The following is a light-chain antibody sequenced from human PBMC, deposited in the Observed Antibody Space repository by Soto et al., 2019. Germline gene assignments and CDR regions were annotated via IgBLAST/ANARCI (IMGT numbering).Light chain of an antibody. CDR3: QQYGGSAPWT. Sequence: EIVLTQPPGPLSVSPGDRVTLSCRASQTVNNNYLAWYQQKPGPAPRLLIYGASTPATGTPARFSGSGSGTHFTLTVSRLEPEDVAVYYCQQYGGSAPWTFGPGTKVDMK. J-gene: IGKJ1*01. CDR2: GAS. V-gene: IGKV3-20*01. CDR1: QTVNNNY.